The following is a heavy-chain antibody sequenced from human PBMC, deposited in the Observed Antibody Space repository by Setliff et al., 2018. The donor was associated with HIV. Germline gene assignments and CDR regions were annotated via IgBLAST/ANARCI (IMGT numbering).Heavy chain of an antibody. Sequence: ASVKVSCKTSGYTFTGYYVHWVRQAPGKGLEWMANFDPEDGETFYAEKFQGRVTITADTSTDTAYMELSGLRSEDTAVYYCATGARFADAFDIWGQGTMVTVSS. J-gene: IGHJ3*02. D-gene: IGHD3-10*01. V-gene: IGHV1-69-2*01. CDR1: GYTFTGYY. CDR3: ATGARFADAFDI. CDR2: FDPEDGET.